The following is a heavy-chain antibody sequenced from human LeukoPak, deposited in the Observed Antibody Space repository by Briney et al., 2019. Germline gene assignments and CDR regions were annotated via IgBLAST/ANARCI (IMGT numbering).Heavy chain of an antibody. CDR3: AKRSGSSYGYFDY. D-gene: IGHD3-10*01. CDR2: ITGSGEST. J-gene: IGHJ4*02. V-gene: IGHV3-23*01. Sequence: GGSLRLSCAASGFSFSSYAMSWVRQAPGKGLEWVSAITGSGESTDYADSVKGRFTISGDNSKNTLYLQMNSLRAEDTAVYYCAKRSGSSYGYFDYWGQGTLVTVSS. CDR1: GFSFSSYA.